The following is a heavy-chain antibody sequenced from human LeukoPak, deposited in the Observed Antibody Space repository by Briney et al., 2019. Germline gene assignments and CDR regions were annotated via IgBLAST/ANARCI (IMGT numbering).Heavy chain of an antibody. CDR1: GFTFRNYA. D-gene: IGHD3-16*02. V-gene: IGHV3-23*01. CDR2: VSGSGTNA. Sequence: PGGSLRLSCAASGFTFRNYAMTYVRQAPGKGLEWVASVSGSGTNAYYADSVKGRFTISRDNSKNTVTLGMSSLRGEDTAHYYCAKETLGYRRGLEVWGQGTTVTVSS. J-gene: IGHJ3*01. CDR3: AKETLGYRRGLEV.